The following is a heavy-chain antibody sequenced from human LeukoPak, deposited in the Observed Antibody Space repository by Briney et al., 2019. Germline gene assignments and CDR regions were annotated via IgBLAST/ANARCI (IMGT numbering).Heavy chain of an antibody. CDR3: ARDCDPYYYDSSGFH. CDR1: GLIFSSYS. D-gene: IGHD3-22*01. V-gene: IGHV3-7*01. CDR2: IKQDGSER. J-gene: IGHJ4*02. Sequence: GGSLRLSCAASGLIFSSYSMSWVRQAPGKGLEWVANIKQDGSERYYVDSVKGRFTISRDNAKNSLNLQMNSLRAEDTAIYYCARDCDPYYYDSSGFHWGQGTLVTVSS.